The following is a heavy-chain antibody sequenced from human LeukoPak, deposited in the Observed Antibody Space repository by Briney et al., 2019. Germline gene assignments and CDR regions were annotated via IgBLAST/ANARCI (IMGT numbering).Heavy chain of an antibody. V-gene: IGHV3-48*01. CDR2: ISSSGSAI. Sequence: GGSLRLSCAASGFTFNSYALNWVRQAPGKGLEWVSYISSSGSAIYHTDSVKGRFTTFRDNARNSLYLQLNSLRAEDSAVYYCARDPPHCSGGSCYSGHDYWGQGTLVTVSS. CDR1: GFTFNSYA. CDR3: ARDPPHCSGGSCYSGHDY. D-gene: IGHD2-15*01. J-gene: IGHJ4*02.